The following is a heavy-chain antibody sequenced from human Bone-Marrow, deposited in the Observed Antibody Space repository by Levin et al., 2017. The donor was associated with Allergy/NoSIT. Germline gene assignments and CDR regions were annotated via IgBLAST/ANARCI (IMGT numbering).Heavy chain of an antibody. Sequence: QPGGSLRLSCAASGFTFDNYAMHWVRQPPGKGLEWVSGISWNSAEIGYGDSVKGRFTISRDNAKNSLYLQMNSLRAEDTALYYCVKDIQTPEAPGMVLQFWGQGTLVMVSS. CDR2: ISWNSAEI. J-gene: IGHJ1*01. D-gene: IGHD1-14*01. CDR3: VKDIQTPEAPGMVLQF. CDR1: GFTFDNYA. V-gene: IGHV3-9*01.